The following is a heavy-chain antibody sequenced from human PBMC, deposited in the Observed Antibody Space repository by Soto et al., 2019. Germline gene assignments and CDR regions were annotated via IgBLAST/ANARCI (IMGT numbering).Heavy chain of an antibody. CDR2: IYHSGST. D-gene: IGHD2-2*01. V-gene: IGHV4-4*02. CDR3: ASGFQLLPSFDY. Sequence: ETLSLTCAVSGGSISSSNWWSWVRQPPGKGLEWIGEIYHSGSTNYNPSLKSRVTISVDKSKNQFSLKLSSVTAADTAVYYCASGFQLLPSFDYWGQGTLVTVSS. J-gene: IGHJ4*02. CDR1: GGSISSSNW.